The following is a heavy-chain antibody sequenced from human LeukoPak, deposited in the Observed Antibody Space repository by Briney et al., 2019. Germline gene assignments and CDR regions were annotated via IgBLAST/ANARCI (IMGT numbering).Heavy chain of an antibody. J-gene: IGHJ6*02. CDR3: ARVKVATILGPALYYYYGMDV. V-gene: IGHV6-1*01. D-gene: IGHD5-12*01. CDR2: TYYRSKWYN. CDR1: GDSVSSNSAA. Sequence: SQTLSLTCAISGDSVSSNSAAWNWIRQSPSRGLGWLGRTYYRSKWYNDYAVSLKSRITINPDTSKNQFSLQLNSVTPEDTAVYYCARVKVATILGPALYYYYGMDVWGQGTTVTVSS.